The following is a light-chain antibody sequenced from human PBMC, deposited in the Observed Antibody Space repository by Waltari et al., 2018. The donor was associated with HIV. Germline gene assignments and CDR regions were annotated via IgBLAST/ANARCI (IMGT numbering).Light chain of an antibody. CDR1: QRVFFGSNNKNY. V-gene: IGKV4-1*01. Sequence: IVMTQSPDSLTVSLGERATINCKSSQRVFFGSNNKNYLAWYQQKPGQPPKLLFYWASTRESGVPDRFSVSGAGTDFTLTISSLRTEDVAVYYCQQYYSSPLTFGGGTKVEI. J-gene: IGKJ4*01. CDR3: QQYYSSPLT. CDR2: WAS.